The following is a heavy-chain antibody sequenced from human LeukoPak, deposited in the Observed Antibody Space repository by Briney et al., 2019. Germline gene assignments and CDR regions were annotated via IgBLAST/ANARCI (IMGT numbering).Heavy chain of an antibody. J-gene: IGHJ4*02. Sequence: SETLSLTCAVYGGSFTGYYWNWIRQPPGKGLEWIGEINHSGSTNYNPSLKSRVTISVDTSKNQFSLKLSSVTAADTAVYYCARRNGQDIVPTFRRRYYFDYWGQGTLVTVSS. CDR2: INHSGST. CDR3: ARRNGQDIVPTFRRRYYFDY. CDR1: GGSFTGYY. D-gene: IGHD5-12*01. V-gene: IGHV4-34*01.